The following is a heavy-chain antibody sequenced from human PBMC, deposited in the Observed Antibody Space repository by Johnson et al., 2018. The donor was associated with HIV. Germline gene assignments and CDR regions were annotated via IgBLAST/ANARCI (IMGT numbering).Heavy chain of an antibody. J-gene: IGHJ3*02. CDR2: INWNGGST. CDR3: ARVLVAADYAFDI. D-gene: IGHD1-26*01. Sequence: VQLVESGGGLVQPGRSLRLSCAASGFTFSDYDMHWVRQATGKGLEWVSGINWNGGSTGYADSVKGRFTISRDNAKKSLYLQMNSLRADDTALYNCARVLVAADYAFDIWGQGTMVTVSS. CDR1: GFTFSDYD. V-gene: IGHV3-20*01.